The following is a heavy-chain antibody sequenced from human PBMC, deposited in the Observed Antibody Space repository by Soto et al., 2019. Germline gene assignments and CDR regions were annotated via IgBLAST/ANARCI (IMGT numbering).Heavy chain of an antibody. D-gene: IGHD2-2*02. V-gene: IGHV1-2*02. CDR2: ITPNSGNT. CDR1: GYSFTAQF. J-gene: IGHJ4*02. CDR3: ASRVYTYGFDD. Sequence: ASVKVSCKASGYSFTAQFIHWVRQAPGHGLEWMGWITPNSGNTHLAQNLQGRDSLTRDTAVSTAYMELSSLTSDGTAVYYCASRVYTYGFDDWVQGTLVTVSS.